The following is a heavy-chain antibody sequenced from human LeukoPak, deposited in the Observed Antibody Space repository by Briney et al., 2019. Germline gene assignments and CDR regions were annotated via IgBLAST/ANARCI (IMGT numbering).Heavy chain of an antibody. Sequence: PSQTLSLTCTVSGGSISSGDYYWSWIRQPPGKGLEWIGYIYYSGSTYYNPSLKSRFTISVDTSKNQFSLKLSSVTAADSAVYYCARTPLEYGDYVTPFYYFDYWGQGTLVTVSS. D-gene: IGHD4-17*01. J-gene: IGHJ4*02. CDR1: GGSISSGDYY. V-gene: IGHV4-30-4*01. CDR2: IYYSGST. CDR3: ARTPLEYGDYVTPFYYFDY.